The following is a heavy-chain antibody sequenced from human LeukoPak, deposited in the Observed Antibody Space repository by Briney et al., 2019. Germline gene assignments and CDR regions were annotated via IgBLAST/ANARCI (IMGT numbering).Heavy chain of an antibody. J-gene: IGHJ5*02. CDR3: ARGGYQLLSRNWFDP. D-gene: IGHD2-2*01. V-gene: IGHV1-18*01. CDR2: ISAYNGNT. Sequence: ASVKVSCKASGYTFTSYGISWVRQAPGQGLEWMGWISAYNGNTNYAQKFQGRVTITADESTSTAYMELSSLRSEDTAVYYCARGGYQLLSRNWFDPWGQGTLVTVSS. CDR1: GYTFTSYG.